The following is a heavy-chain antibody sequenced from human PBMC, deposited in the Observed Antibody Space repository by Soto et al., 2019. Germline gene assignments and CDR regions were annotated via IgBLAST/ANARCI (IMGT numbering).Heavy chain of an antibody. V-gene: IGHV3-9*01. Sequence: EVQLVESGGGLVQPGRSLRLSFAASGFSFDDYAMHWVRQAPGKGLEWVSGISWNSGKIGYADSVKGRFTISRDNAKKALYRQMNSLRAEDTALYYCATLGTSGTGGMDVWGQGITVIVSS. CDR3: ATLGTSGTGGMDV. J-gene: IGHJ6*02. D-gene: IGHD2-2*01. CDR1: GFSFDDYA. CDR2: ISWNSGKI.